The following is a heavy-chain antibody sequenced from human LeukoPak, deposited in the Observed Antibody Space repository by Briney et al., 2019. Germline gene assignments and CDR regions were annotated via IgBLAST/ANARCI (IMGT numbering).Heavy chain of an antibody. J-gene: IGHJ3*02. CDR2: INHSGST. CDR1: GGSFSGYY. D-gene: IGHD3-3*01. Sequence: SETLSLTCAVYGGSFSGYYWSWIRQPPGKGLEWIGEINHSGSTNYNPSLKSRVTISVDTSKNQFSLKLSSVTAADTAVYYCARDSITIGIWGQGTMVTVSS. V-gene: IGHV4-34*01. CDR3: ARDSITIGI.